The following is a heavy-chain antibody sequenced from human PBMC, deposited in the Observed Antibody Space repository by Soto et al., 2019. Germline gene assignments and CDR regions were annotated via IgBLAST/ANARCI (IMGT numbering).Heavy chain of an antibody. CDR1: GGSISSSSYY. D-gene: IGHD2-15*01. CDR2: IYYRGNT. V-gene: IGHV4-39*02. J-gene: IGHJ4*02. CDR3: AREGGGYCSGGSCQVDY. Sequence: KPSETLSLTCTVSGGSISSSSYYWGWIRQPPGKGLEWIGSIYYRGNTYYNPSLKSRVTISVDTSKNQFSLKLSSVTAADTSVYYFAREGGGYCSGGSCQVDYWGQGTLVTVSS.